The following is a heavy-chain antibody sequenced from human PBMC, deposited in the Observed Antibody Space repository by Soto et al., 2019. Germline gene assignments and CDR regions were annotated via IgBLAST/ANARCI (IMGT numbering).Heavy chain of an antibody. V-gene: IGHV4-34*01. CDR2: INHSGST. J-gene: IGHJ3*02. D-gene: IGHD2-2*03. CDR3: AASGYCSSTSCDYLNKEAFDI. Sequence: SETLSLTCAVYGGSFSGYYWSWIRQPPGKGLEWIGEINHSGSTNYNPSLKSRVTISVDTSKNQFSLKLSSVTAADTAVYYCAASGYCSSTSCDYLNKEAFDIWSQGTMVTVSS. CDR1: GGSFSGYY.